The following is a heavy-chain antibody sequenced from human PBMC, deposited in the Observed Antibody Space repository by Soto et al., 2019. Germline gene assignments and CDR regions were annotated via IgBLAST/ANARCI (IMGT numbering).Heavy chain of an antibody. J-gene: IGHJ4*02. Sequence: QVQLQESGPGLVKPSQTLSLTCTVSGGSISSGGYYWSWIRQHPGKGLEWIGYIYYSGSTYYNPSLKIRVTISVDTSKNQFSLKLSSVTAADTAVYYCARGRDCSSTSCYVGVWYFDYWGQGTLVTVSS. CDR3: ARGRDCSSTSCYVGVWYFDY. CDR2: IYYSGST. CDR1: GGSISSGGYY. V-gene: IGHV4-31*03. D-gene: IGHD2-2*01.